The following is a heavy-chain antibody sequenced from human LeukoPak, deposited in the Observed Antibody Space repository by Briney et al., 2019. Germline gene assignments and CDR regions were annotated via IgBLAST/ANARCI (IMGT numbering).Heavy chain of an antibody. V-gene: IGHV3-23*01. CDR2: ISGSGGST. Sequence: GGSLRLSCAASGFTFSSYAMSWVRQAPGKGLEWVSAISGSGGSTYYADSVKGRVTISRDNSKNTLYLQMNSLRAEDTAVYYCAKPANYDSSGYYGGCDHWGQGTLVTVSS. CDR1: GFTFSSYA. J-gene: IGHJ4*02. D-gene: IGHD3-22*01. CDR3: AKPANYDSSGYYGGCDH.